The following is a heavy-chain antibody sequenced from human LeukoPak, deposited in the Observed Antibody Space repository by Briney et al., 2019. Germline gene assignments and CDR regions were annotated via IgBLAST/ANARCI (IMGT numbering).Heavy chain of an antibody. D-gene: IGHD3-3*01. J-gene: IGHJ4*02. V-gene: IGHV3-30*04. CDR1: GFTFSSYA. CDR2: ISYDGSNK. Sequence: GGSLRLSCAASGFTFSSYAMHWVRQAPGKGLEWVAVISYDGSNKYYADSVKGRFTISRDNSKNTLYLQMNSLRAEDTAVYYCARGSDFGVVIPYFDYWGQGTLVTVSS. CDR3: ARGSDFGVVIPYFDY.